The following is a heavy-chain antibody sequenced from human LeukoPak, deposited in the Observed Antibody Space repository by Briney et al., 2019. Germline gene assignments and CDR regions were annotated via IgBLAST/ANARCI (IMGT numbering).Heavy chain of an antibody. CDR2: INPNSGGT. CDR1: GYTFTGYY. J-gene: IGHJ6*03. D-gene: IGHD2-8*01. Sequence: ASVKVSCKASGYTFTGYYMHWVRQAPGQGLEWMGWINPNSGGTNYAQKFQGRVTMTRDTSISTAHMELSRLRSDDTAVYYCARGGGCTNGVCYISYYYYYMDVWGKGTTVTVSS. CDR3: ARGGGCTNGVCYISYYYYYMDV. V-gene: IGHV1-2*02.